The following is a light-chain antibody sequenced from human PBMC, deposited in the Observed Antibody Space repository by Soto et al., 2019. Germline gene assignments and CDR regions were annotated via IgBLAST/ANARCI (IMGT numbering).Light chain of an antibody. CDR3: QKYNSAPHT. Sequence: DIQMTQSPSSLSASVGDRVTITCRASQGISNYLAWYHQKPGKVPKLLIYAASTLQSGVPSRFSGSGSGTDFTLTISSLPPEDVATYYFQKYNSAPHTFGQGTKLEIK. V-gene: IGKV1-27*01. CDR1: QGISNY. J-gene: IGKJ2*01. CDR2: AAS.